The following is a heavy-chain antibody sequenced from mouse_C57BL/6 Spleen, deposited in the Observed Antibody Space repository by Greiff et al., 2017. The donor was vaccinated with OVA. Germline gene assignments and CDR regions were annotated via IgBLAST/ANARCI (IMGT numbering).Heavy chain of an antibody. V-gene: IGHV14-4*01. CDR1: GFNIKDDY. D-gene: IGHD1-1*01. J-gene: IGHJ2*01. CDR3: TRATVVAPYFGY. CDR2: LDPENGDT. Sequence: EVQLQQSGAELVRPGASVKLSCTASGFNIKDDYMHWVKQRPEQGLEWIGRLDPENGDTEYASKFQGKATLTADTSSNTAYLQLSILTSENTAVYYCTRATVVAPYFGYWGQGTTLTVSS.